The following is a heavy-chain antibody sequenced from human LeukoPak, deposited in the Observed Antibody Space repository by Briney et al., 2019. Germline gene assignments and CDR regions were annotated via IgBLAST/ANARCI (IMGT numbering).Heavy chain of an antibody. V-gene: IGHV3-23*01. D-gene: IGHD1-26*01. Sequence: PGGSLRLSCAASGFTFSSYAMSWVRQAPGKGLEWVSAISGSGGSTYYADSVKGRFTISRDNSKNTLYLQMNSLRAEDTAVYYCAKDHKASGSYWGRFDYWGQGTLVTVSS. CDR3: AKDHKASGSYWGRFDY. CDR1: GFTFSSYA. CDR2: ISGSGGST. J-gene: IGHJ4*02.